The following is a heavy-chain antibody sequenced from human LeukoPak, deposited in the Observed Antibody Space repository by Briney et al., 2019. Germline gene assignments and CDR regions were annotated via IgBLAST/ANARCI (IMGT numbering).Heavy chain of an antibody. V-gene: IGHV3-48*03. D-gene: IGHD2-15*01. CDR3: ARDCGGGSCYGPYDAFDI. Sequence: GGSLRLSCAAPGFTFSSYEMNWVRQAPGKGLEWVSYISSSGSTIYYADSVKGRFTISRDNAKNSLYLQMNSLRAEDTAVYYCARDCGGGSCYGPYDAFDIWGQGTMVTVSS. CDR1: GFTFSSYE. J-gene: IGHJ3*02. CDR2: ISSSGSTI.